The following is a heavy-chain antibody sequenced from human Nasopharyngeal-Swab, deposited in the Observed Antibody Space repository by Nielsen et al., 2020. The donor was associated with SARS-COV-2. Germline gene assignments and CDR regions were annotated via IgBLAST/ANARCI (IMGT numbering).Heavy chain of an antibody. Sequence: GESLKISCEAPGFNFNNYGMHWVRQAPGKGLEWVAVISYEGSKKFYVASVEGRFTVSRDFSKNTLFLQMSSLRPEDTAVYRCAKATQIFWFGQFRNDAFDVWGRGTMVTVSS. J-gene: IGHJ3*01. CDR2: ISYEGSKK. CDR3: AKATQIFWFGQFRNDAFDV. CDR1: GFNFNNYG. V-gene: IGHV3-30*18. D-gene: IGHD3-10*01.